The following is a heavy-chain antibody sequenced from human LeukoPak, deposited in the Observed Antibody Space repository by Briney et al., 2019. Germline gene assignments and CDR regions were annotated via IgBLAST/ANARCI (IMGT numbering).Heavy chain of an antibody. Sequence: PGGSLRLSCAASGFTFSSYSMNWVRQAPGKGLEWVSSIGGSSSSLYYADLLKGRFTISRDNAKNSLYLQMNSLRAEDTAVYYCAREIDEGFDYWGQGTLVTVSS. CDR3: AREIDEGFDY. CDR1: GFTFSSYS. V-gene: IGHV3-21*01. J-gene: IGHJ4*02. CDR2: IGGSSSSL.